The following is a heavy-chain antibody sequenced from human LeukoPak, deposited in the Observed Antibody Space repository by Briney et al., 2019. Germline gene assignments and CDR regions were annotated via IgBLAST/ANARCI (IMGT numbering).Heavy chain of an antibody. CDR1: SGSISTSNYY. V-gene: IGHV4-39*07. Sequence: SETLSLTCTVSSGSISTSNYYWGWIRQPPGKGLEWIGTIYYSGSTYYNAALKSRVTISVDTSKNQFSLRLNSVTAADTAVYYCARDSSGWYGGAPYNWFDPWGQGTLVTVSS. J-gene: IGHJ5*02. CDR2: IYYSGST. CDR3: ARDSSGWYGGAPYNWFDP. D-gene: IGHD6-19*01.